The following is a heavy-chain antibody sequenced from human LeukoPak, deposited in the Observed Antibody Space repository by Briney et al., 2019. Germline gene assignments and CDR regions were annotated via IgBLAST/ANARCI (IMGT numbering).Heavy chain of an antibody. CDR2: IIPIFGTA. Sequence: GASVKVFCKASGGTFSSYAISWVRQAPGQGLEWMGGIIPIFGTANYAQKFQGRVTITTDESTSTAYMELSSLRSEDTAVYYCATDRGIGVVTPSYFDYWGQGTLVTVSS. CDR1: GGTFSSYA. CDR3: ATDRGIGVVTPSYFDY. V-gene: IGHV1-69*05. J-gene: IGHJ4*02. D-gene: IGHD3-3*01.